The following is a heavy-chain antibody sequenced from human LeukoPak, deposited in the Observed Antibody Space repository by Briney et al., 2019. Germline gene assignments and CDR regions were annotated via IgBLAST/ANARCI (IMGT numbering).Heavy chain of an antibody. CDR2: INPNSGGT. D-gene: IGHD6-13*01. J-gene: IGHJ5*02. V-gene: IGHV1-2*02. CDR1: GYTFTGYY. CDR3: AREAASSALSTFDP. Sequence: ASVKVSCKASGYTFTGYYIHWVRQPPGQGLEWMGWINPNSGGTNYPHKFQGRVTLPRHTSISTAYMDLSRLRSDDTAVYYCAREAASSALSTFDPWRQGTLVTVSS.